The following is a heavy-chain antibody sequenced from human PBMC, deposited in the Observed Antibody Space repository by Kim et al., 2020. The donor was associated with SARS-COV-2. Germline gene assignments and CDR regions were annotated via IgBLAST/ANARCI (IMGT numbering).Heavy chain of an antibody. D-gene: IGHD6-13*01. J-gene: IGHJ6*03. V-gene: IGHV4-4*07. Sequence: SQTLSLTCTVSGGSISSYYWSWIRQPAGKGLEWIGRIYTSGSTNYNPSLTSRVTMSVDTSKNQFSLKLSSVTAADTAVYYCARSKSPESIAAAGGDYYYYYMDVWGKGTTVTVSS. CDR3: ARSKSPESIAAAGGDYYYYYMDV. CDR2: IYTSGST. CDR1: GGSISSYY.